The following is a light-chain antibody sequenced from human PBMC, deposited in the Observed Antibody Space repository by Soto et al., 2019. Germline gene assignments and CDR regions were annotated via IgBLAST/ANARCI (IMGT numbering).Light chain of an antibody. J-gene: IGKJ4*01. CDR2: DAS. CDR1: QDINTY. CDR3: QHRYNWPLT. Sequence: EVVLTQSPATLSLSPGEKATLSCRASQDINTYLGWYQQKPGQPPRLLIYDASNRASGIPARFTGSGSGTDFTLTIEPLEPEDFAIYYCQHRYNWPLTFGAGTKVEIK. V-gene: IGKV3-11*01.